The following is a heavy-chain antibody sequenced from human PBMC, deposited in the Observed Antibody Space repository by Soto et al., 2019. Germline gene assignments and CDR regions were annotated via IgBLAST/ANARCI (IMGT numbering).Heavy chain of an antibody. CDR3: AKVLAQLY. J-gene: IGHJ4*02. CDR1: GFTFSSYA. Sequence: EVQLLESGGGLVQPGGSLRLSCTASGFTFSSYAMSWVRQAPGKGLEWVSAISGSGGSTYYADSVKGRFTISRDNSKNALHLQMNSLRAEDTAIYYCAKVLAQLYWGQGTLVTVSS. D-gene: IGHD2-2*01. V-gene: IGHV3-23*01. CDR2: ISGSGGST.